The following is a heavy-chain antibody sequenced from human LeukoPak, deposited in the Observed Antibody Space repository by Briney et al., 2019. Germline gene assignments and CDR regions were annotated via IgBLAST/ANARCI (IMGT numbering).Heavy chain of an antibody. CDR3: ASQVRLERRYYYYYMDV. CDR2: INHSGST. D-gene: IGHD1-1*01. V-gene: IGHV4-34*01. CDR1: GGSLSDYY. Sequence: PSETLSLTCAVYGGSLSDYYWSWIRQPPGKGPEWIGEINHSGSTNYNPSLKSRVTISLDTSKNQFSLKLSSVTAADTAVYYCASQVRLERRYYYYYMDVWDKGTTVTVSS. J-gene: IGHJ6*03.